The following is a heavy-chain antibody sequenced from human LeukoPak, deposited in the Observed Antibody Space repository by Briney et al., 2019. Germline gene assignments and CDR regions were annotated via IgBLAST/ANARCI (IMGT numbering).Heavy chain of an antibody. V-gene: IGHV1-69*13. CDR1: GGTFSSYA. CDR2: IIPIFGTA. D-gene: IGHD1-26*01. J-gene: IGHJ4*02. Sequence: SVKVSCKASGGTFSSYAISWVRQAPGQGLEWMGGIIPIFGTANYAQKFQGRVTITADESTSTAYMELSSLRSEDTAVYYCARSYSGSYYFDCWGQGTLVTVSS. CDR3: ARSYSGSYYFDC.